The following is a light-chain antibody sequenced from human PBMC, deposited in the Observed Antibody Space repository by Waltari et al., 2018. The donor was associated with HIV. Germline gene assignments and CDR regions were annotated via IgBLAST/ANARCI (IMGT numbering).Light chain of an antibody. Sequence: QPVVTQQPSLTVPPGGPLTLTCPSFTAAATRDYHANWFQQKPGQAPRPLIYDIDHKHSWTPARFSGSLLGGKAALTLSAVQPEDEAEYYCLLYYGGAWVFGGGTKLTVL. J-gene: IGLJ3*02. CDR2: DID. CDR1: TAAATRDYH. CDR3: LLYYGGAWV. V-gene: IGLV7-43*01.